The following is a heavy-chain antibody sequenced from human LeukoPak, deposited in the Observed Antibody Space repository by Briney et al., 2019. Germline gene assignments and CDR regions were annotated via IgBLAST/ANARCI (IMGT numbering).Heavy chain of an antibody. J-gene: IGHJ5*02. CDR2: INPNSGGT. CDR1: GYTFTGYY. CDR3: ARYARDVLFWFGEFFP. Sequence: ASVKVSCKASGYTFTGYYMHWVRQAPGQGLEWMGWINPNSGGTNHAQKFQGRVTMTRDTSISTAYMELSRLRSDDTAVYYCARYARDVLFWFGEFFPWGQGTLVTVSS. V-gene: IGHV1-2*02. D-gene: IGHD3-10*01.